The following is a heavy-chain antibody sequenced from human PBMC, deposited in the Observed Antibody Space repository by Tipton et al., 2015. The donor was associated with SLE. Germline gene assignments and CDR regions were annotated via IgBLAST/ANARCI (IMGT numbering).Heavy chain of an antibody. Sequence: GSLRLSCAASGFTFSSYGMHWVRQAPGKGLEWVAFIRYDGSNKYYADSVKGRFTISRDNSKNTLYLQMNSLRAEDTAVYYCARGVVVVTAIWDYWGQGTLVTVSS. CDR3: ARGVVVVTAIWDY. V-gene: IGHV3-30*02. D-gene: IGHD2-21*02. CDR2: IRYDGSNK. J-gene: IGHJ4*02. CDR1: GFTFSSYG.